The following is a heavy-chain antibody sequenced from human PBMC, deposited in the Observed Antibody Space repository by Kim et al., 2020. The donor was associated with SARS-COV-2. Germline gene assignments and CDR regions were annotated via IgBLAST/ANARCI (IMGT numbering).Heavy chain of an antibody. CDR1: GFTFSSYA. CDR2: ISGSGGST. Sequence: GGSLRLSCAASGFTFSSYAMSWVRQAPGKGLEWVSAISGSGGSTYYADSVKGRFTISRDNSKNTLYLQMNSLRAEDTAVYYCAKDRITMVRGVSPFDYWGQGTLVTVSS. V-gene: IGHV3-23*01. J-gene: IGHJ4*02. CDR3: AKDRITMVRGVSPFDY. D-gene: IGHD3-10*01.